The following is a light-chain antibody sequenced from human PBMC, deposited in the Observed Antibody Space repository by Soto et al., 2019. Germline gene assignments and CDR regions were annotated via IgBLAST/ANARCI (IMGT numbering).Light chain of an antibody. CDR1: NSDIGNYDY. CDR3: SSYAGSNSYV. V-gene: IGLV2-8*01. Sequence: QSALTQPPSASGSPGQSVTISCTGTNSDIGNYDYVSWYQQHPGKAPKLMIYEVSKRPSGVPDRFSGSKSGNTASLTVSGLQAEDEADYFCSSYAGSNSYVFGTGTKGTVL. J-gene: IGLJ1*01. CDR2: EVS.